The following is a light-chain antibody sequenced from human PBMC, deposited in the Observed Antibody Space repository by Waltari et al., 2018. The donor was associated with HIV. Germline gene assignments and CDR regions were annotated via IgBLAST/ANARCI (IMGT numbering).Light chain of an antibody. CDR2: DVN. CDR3: CSYAGGPFV. Sequence: QSALTQPASVSGSLGQSVNMSCSGSDSYVGKYDFVSWYQHNPGQAPHLIIYDVNTRPSGVSLRFSGSKSGNTASLTISGLQAEDEADYYCCSYAGGPFVFGSGT. V-gene: IGLV2-23*02. J-gene: IGLJ1*01. CDR1: DSYVGKYDF.